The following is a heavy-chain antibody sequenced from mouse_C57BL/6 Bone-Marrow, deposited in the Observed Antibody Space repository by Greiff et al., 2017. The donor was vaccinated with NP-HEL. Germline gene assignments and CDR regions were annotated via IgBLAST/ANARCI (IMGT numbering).Heavy chain of an antibody. CDR3: ARSEPFDY. CDR2: IYPGSGNT. J-gene: IGHJ2*01. Sequence: VQLQQSGAELVRPGASVKLSCKASGYTFTDYYINWVKQRPGQGLEWIARIYPGSGNTYYNEKFKGKATLTAEKSSSTAYMQLSSLTSEDSAVYFCARSEPFDYWGQGTTLTVSS. CDR1: GYTFTDYY. V-gene: IGHV1-76*01.